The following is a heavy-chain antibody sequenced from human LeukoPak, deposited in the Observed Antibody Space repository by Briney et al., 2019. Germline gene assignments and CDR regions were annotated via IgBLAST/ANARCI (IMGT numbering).Heavy chain of an antibody. V-gene: IGHV3-48*03. CDR3: ARDASGHDLPFDY. J-gene: IGHJ4*02. D-gene: IGHD6-25*01. CDR1: GFTFSLYE. CDR2: ISGGGETR. Sequence: GGSLRLSCAASGFTFSLYEMNWVRQAPVKGLEWVSYISGGGETRYYADSVKGRFTISRDNGKNSLYLQMNSLRAEDTAVYYCARDASGHDLPFDYWGRGTLVTVSS.